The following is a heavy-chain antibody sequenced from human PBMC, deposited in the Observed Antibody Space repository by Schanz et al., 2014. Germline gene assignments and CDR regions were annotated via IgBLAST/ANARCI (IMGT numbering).Heavy chain of an antibody. CDR1: LFTVNNYA. Sequence: GSLILSCTFSLFTVNNYAMNWVRPSPGMGLEWVSGLTRQGTTYYADFVKGRFSISRDLSSNTLYMQMKRLRADESEMNDCAKEQHRSRRPSPARRASGPEMD. CDR2: LTRQGTT. CDR3: AKEQHRSRRPSPARRASGPEMD. J-gene: IGHJ6*01. V-gene: IGHV3-23*01. D-gene: IGHD1-1*01.